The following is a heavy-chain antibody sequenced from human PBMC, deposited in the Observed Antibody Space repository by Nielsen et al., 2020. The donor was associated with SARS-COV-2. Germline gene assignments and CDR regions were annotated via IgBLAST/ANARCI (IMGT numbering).Heavy chain of an antibody. D-gene: IGHD5-12*01. Sequence: SETLSLTCTVSSGSVSSSTYYWGWIRQPPGKGLEWIGNVHYSGTTYYNPSLKSRVTISVDTSKNQFSLKLNSVTAADTAVYFCARSYSGYINWFDPWGQGTLFTVSS. J-gene: IGHJ5*02. CDR1: SGSVSSSTYY. CDR2: VHYSGTT. CDR3: ARSYSGYINWFDP. V-gene: IGHV4-39*01.